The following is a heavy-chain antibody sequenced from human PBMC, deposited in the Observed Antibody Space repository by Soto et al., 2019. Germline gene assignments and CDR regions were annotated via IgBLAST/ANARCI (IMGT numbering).Heavy chain of an antibody. CDR3: ARDTASSGYSHMEFDY. J-gene: IGHJ4*02. D-gene: IGHD3-22*01. Sequence: EVQLLESGGGLVQPGGSLRLSCAASGFTFSNYAMSWVRQAPGKGLEWVSAIRGSGSSTYYADSVKGRFTISRDNSRNTLYLQMNSLRADDTALYFCARDTASSGYSHMEFDYWGQGTLVTVSS. V-gene: IGHV3-23*01. CDR1: GFTFSNYA. CDR2: IRGSGSST.